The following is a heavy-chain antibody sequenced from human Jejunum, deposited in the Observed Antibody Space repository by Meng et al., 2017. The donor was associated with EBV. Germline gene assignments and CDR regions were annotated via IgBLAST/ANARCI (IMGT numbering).Heavy chain of an antibody. Sequence: QVQLVTSGAEEKMPGASVKGSCKASVYTFTSYDINWVRQATGQGLEWMGWMNPNSGNTGYAQKFQGRVTMTRNTSISTAYMELSSLRSEDTDVYYCARGRVWGSYQDYWGQGTLVTVSS. J-gene: IGHJ4*02. CDR2: MNPNSGNT. CDR3: ARGRVWGSYQDY. V-gene: IGHV1-8*01. D-gene: IGHD3-16*02. CDR1: VYTFTSYD.